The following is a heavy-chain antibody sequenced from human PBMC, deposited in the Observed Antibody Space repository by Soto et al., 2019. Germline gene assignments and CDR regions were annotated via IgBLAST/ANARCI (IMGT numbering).Heavy chain of an antibody. J-gene: IGHJ5*02. D-gene: IGHD6-19*01. CDR3: ARDWVAGTPGGGWFDP. CDR1: GGTFSSYA. Sequence: QVQLVQSGAEVKKPGSSVKVSCKASGGTFSSYAISWVRQAPGQGLEWLGGIIPIFGTANYAQKFQGRVTITADESTSTADMELSSLRSEETAVYYCARDWVAGTPGGGWFDPWGQGTLVTVSS. CDR2: IIPIFGTA. V-gene: IGHV1-69*01.